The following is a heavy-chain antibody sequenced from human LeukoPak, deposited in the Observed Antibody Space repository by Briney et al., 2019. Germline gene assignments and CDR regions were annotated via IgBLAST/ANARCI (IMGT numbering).Heavy chain of an antibody. CDR2: ISHTGIT. V-gene: IGHV4-59*01. Sequence: PPETLSLICTLSGASTTNYYWSWVRQPPGERLEWIGYISHTGITNYNPSLESRVIISADTSRNQFSLKLTSMTAADTAVHYCARFRSAADHPDSWGQGTLVTVSS. J-gene: IGHJ4*02. D-gene: IGHD1-14*01. CDR1: GASTTNYY. CDR3: ARFRSAADHPDS.